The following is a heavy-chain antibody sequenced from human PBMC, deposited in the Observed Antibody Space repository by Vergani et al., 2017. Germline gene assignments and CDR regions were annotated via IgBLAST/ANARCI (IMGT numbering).Heavy chain of an antibody. CDR1: GGSISSGSYY. V-gene: IGHV4-61*02. CDR2: IYTSGST. Sequence: QVQLQESGPGLVKPSQTLSLTCTVSGGSISSGSYYWSWIRQPAGKGLEWIGRIYTSGSTNYNPSLKSRGTISVDTSKNQFSLKLSSVTAADTAVYYCARSRNGAERFLEGLQFDPWGQGTLVTVSS. CDR3: ARSRNGAERFLEGLQFDP. J-gene: IGHJ5*02. D-gene: IGHD3-3*01.